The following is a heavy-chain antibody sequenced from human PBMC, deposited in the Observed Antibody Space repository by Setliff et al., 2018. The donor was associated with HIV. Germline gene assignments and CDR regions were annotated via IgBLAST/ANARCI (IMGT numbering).Heavy chain of an antibody. D-gene: IGHD2-2*01. J-gene: IGHJ6*03. CDR3: AREVVPAAMRYYYYMDV. Sequence: ASVKVSCKASGHTFTSYYMHWVRQAPGQGLEWMGIINPSGGSTSYARKFQGRVTMTRDTSTSTVYMELSSLRSEDTAVYYCAREVVPAAMRYYYYMDVWGKGTTVTVS. CDR1: GHTFTSYY. CDR2: INPSGGST. V-gene: IGHV1-46*01.